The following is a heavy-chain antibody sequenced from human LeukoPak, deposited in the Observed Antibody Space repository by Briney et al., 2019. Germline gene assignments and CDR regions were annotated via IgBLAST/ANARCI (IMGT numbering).Heavy chain of an antibody. CDR3: AKDLGFGELFGLDP. V-gene: IGHV3-30*18. J-gene: IGHJ5*02. Sequence: QSGGSLRLSCAASGFTFSSYGMHWVRQAPGKGLEWVAVISYDGSNKYYADSVKGRFTISRDNSKNTLYLQMNSLRAEDTAVYYCAKDLGFGELFGLDPWGQGTLVTVSS. D-gene: IGHD3-10*01. CDR2: ISYDGSNK. CDR1: GFTFSSYG.